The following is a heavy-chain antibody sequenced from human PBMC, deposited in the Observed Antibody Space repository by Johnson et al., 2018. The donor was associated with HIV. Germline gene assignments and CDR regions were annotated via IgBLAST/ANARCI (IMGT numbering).Heavy chain of an antibody. Sequence: VQLVESGGGVVQPGRSLRLSCAASGFTFDDYGVSWVRQAPGKGLEWVSGINWNGDSTGYADSVKGRFTISRDNAKNSLYLQMNNLRAEDTALYYCAKERGYSYGRGAFDIWGQGTMVTVSS. D-gene: IGHD5-18*01. CDR3: AKERGYSYGRGAFDI. CDR1: GFTFDDYG. J-gene: IGHJ3*02. CDR2: INWNGDST. V-gene: IGHV3-20*04.